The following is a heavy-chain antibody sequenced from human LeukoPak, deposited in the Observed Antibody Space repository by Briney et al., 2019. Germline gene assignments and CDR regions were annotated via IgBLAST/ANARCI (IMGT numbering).Heavy chain of an antibody. CDR1: GGSFSGYY. D-gene: IGHD5-12*01. J-gene: IGHJ4*02. Sequence: TSETLSLTCAVYGGSFSGYYWSWIRQPPGKGLEWIGEINHSGSTNYNPSLKSRVTISVDTSKNQFSLKLSSVTAADTAVYSCARLPFNSGYEFFDYWGQGTLVTVSS. CDR3: ARLPFNSGYEFFDY. CDR2: INHSGST. V-gene: IGHV4-34*01.